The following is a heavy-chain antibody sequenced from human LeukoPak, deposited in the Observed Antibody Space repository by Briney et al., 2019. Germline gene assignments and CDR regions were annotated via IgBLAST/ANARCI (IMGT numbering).Heavy chain of an antibody. CDR1: GFTFSSYW. D-gene: IGHD6-13*01. V-gene: IGHV3-21*01. CDR2: IGGSGSGGDT. J-gene: IGHJ4*02. Sequence: PGGSLRLSCEASGFTFSSYWMSWVRQAPGKGLEWVSAIGGSGSGGDTYYADSVKGRFTISRDNAKNSLYLQMNSLRAEDTAVYYCARERGAGLSSSWVDYWGQGTLVTVSS. CDR3: ARERGAGLSSSWVDY.